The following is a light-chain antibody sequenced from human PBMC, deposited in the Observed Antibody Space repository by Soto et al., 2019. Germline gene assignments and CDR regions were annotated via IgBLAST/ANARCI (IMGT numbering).Light chain of an antibody. J-gene: IGKJ4*01. CDR3: QQRSNWPLT. V-gene: IGKV3-11*01. Sequence: EIVLTQSPATLSLSPGERATLSCRAGQSVSSYLAWYQQKPGQAPRLLMNDASNRATGIPARFSGSGSGTDVTLTISSLEPEDFALYYCQQRSNWPLTFGGGTKVEIK. CDR1: QSVSSY. CDR2: DAS.